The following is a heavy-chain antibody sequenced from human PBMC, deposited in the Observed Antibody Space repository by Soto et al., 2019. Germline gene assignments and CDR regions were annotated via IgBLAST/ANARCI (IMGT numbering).Heavy chain of an antibody. J-gene: IGHJ4*02. Sequence: QVQLQESGPGLVKPSQTLSLTCTVSGGSISSGGTGSYWTWIRQLPGKGLEWIGYIYYTGTTYYNPSINGRPTISIDTSENQFSLKLTSVTAADTAVYFCASGHDAYKVRYWGQGTLVTVSS. CDR2: IYYTGTT. V-gene: IGHV4-31*03. CDR3: ASGHDAYKVRY. D-gene: IGHD1-1*01. CDR1: GGSISSGGTGSY.